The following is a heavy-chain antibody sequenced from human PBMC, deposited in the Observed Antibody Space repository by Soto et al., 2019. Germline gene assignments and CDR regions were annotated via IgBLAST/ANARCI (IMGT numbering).Heavy chain of an antibody. Sequence: ASVKVSCKASGYTFTSYAMHWVRQAPGQRLEWMGWINAGNGNTKYSQKFQGRVTITRDTSASTAYMELSSLRSEDTAVYYCAREGSYEYYYYYYMDVWGKGTTVTSP. V-gene: IGHV1-3*01. CDR2: INAGNGNT. CDR1: GYTFTSYA. J-gene: IGHJ6*03. D-gene: IGHD5-12*01. CDR3: AREGSYEYYYYYYMDV.